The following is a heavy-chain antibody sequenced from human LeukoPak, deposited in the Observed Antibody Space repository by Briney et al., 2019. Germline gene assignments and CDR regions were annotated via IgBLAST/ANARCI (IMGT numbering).Heavy chain of an antibody. V-gene: IGHV4-39*01. D-gene: IGHD2-8*01. CDR2: IYYSGST. CDR3: ARRKMGYALYYFDY. CDR1: GGSISSSSYY. J-gene: IGHJ4*02. Sequence: SETLSLTCAVSGGSISSSSYYWGWIRQPPGKGLEWIGSIYYSGSTYYNPSLKSRVTLSVDTSKNQFSLKLSSVTAADTAVYYCARRKMGYALYYFDYWGQGTLVTVSS.